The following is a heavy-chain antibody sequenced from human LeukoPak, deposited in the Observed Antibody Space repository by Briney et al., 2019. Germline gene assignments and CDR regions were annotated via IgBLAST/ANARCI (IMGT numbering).Heavy chain of an antibody. D-gene: IGHD2-21*01. J-gene: IGHJ4*02. CDR1: GYTFTGYY. CDR2: INPNSGGT. Sequence: ASVKVSCKASGYTFTGYYMHWGRQAPGQGLEWMGWINPNSGGTNYAQKFQGRVTMTRDTSISTAYMELSRLRSDDTAVYYCAREGGIGQYYFDYWGQGTLVTVSS. CDR3: AREGGIGQYYFDY. V-gene: IGHV1-2*02.